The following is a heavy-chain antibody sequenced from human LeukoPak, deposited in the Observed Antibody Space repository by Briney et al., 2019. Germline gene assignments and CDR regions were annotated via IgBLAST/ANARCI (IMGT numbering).Heavy chain of an antibody. CDR2: ISAYSGNT. J-gene: IGHJ4*02. D-gene: IGHD2-21*02. V-gene: IGHV1-18*01. Sequence: ASVKVSCKASGYTFTSYGIRWVRQAPGQGLEWMGWISAYSGNTDYAQKLQGRVTMTTDTSTSTAYMELRSLRSDDTAVYYCARGGVDLLPYCGGDCYYTPFDYWGQGTLVTVSS. CDR1: GYTFTSYG. CDR3: ARGGVDLLPYCGGDCYYTPFDY.